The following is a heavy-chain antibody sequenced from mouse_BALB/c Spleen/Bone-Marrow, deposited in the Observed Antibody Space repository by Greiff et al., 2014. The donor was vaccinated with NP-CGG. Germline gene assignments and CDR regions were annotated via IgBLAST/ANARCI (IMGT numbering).Heavy chain of an antibody. V-gene: IGHV1-61*01. CDR3: AREEITTVVAPAY. CDR2: IDPSDSET. Sequence: VKLMESGAELVRPGASVKLSCKASGYTFTSYWMNWVKQRPGQGLEWIGMIDPSDSETHYNQMFKDKATLTVDKSSSTAYMQLSSLTSEDSAAYYCAREEITTVVAPAYWGQGTLVTVSA. J-gene: IGHJ3*01. CDR1: GYTFTSYW. D-gene: IGHD1-1*01.